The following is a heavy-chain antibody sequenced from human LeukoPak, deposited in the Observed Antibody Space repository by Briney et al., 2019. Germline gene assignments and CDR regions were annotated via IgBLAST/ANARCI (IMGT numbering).Heavy chain of an antibody. V-gene: IGHV3-48*03. CDR1: GFTFSSDE. J-gene: IGHJ5*02. CDR2: ISSSGSTI. CDR3: ARGFPGYCSGGSCYPTWFDP. Sequence: PGGSLRLSCAASGFTFSSDEMNWVRQAPGQGLEWVSYISSSGSTIYYADSVKGRFTISRDNAKNSLYLQMNSLRAEDTAVYYCARGFPGYCSGGSCYPTWFDPWGQGTLVTVSS. D-gene: IGHD2-15*01.